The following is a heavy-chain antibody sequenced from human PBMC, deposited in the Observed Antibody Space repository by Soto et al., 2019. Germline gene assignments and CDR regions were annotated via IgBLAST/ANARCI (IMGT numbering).Heavy chain of an antibody. D-gene: IGHD6-6*01. CDR3: AKDKGSSRFYGLDV. V-gene: IGHV3-23*01. CDR2: LSSSGGST. J-gene: IGHJ6*02. CDR1: GSAFSSYA. Sequence: PGGSLRLSCAASGSAFSSYALNWVRQAPGKGLEWVSTLSSSGGSTYYADSVKGRFTMSRDNSKNTVYLQMNSLRAEDTALYYCAKDKGSSRFYGLDVWGPGTTVTVSS.